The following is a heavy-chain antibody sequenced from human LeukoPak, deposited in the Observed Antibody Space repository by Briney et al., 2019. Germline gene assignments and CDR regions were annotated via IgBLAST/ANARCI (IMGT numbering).Heavy chain of an antibody. CDR3: AKGGWPSYSGSYFDY. J-gene: IGHJ4*02. V-gene: IGHV3-23*01. Sequence: GGSLRLSCAASGFTSSNYAMSWVRQAPGKGLEWVSVVSDSGGHAYYADSVKGRFTISRDNSKNTLYLQMNSLRADDTAAYYCAKGGWPSYSGSYFDYWGQGTLVTVSS. CDR1: GFTSSNYA. D-gene: IGHD1-26*01. CDR2: VSDSGGHA.